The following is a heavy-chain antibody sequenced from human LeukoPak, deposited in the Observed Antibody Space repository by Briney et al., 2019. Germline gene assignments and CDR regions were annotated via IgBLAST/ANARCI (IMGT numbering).Heavy chain of an antibody. J-gene: IGHJ4*02. V-gene: IGHV3-23*01. Sequence: PGGSLRLSCAASGFTFSSYSMNWVRQAPGKGLEWVSAISGSGGSTYYADSVKGRFTISRDNSKNTLYLQMNSLRAEDTAVYYCAKDRAVRDSSGYYDYWGQGTLVTVSS. CDR2: ISGSGGST. CDR1: GFTFSSYS. D-gene: IGHD3-22*01. CDR3: AKDRAVRDSSGYYDY.